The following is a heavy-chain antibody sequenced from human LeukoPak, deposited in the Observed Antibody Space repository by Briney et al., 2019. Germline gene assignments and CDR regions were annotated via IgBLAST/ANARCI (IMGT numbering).Heavy chain of an antibody. CDR2: IGTAGDI. J-gene: IGHJ2*01. Sequence: GGSLRLSCAASGFTFSTYDMHWVRQATGKGLEWVSGIGTAGDIYYPGSVKGRFTISRENAKNSLYLQVNSLRAGDTAVYYCARAGYSSTWYSRYFDLWGRGTLVTVSS. V-gene: IGHV3-13*01. CDR1: GFTFSTYD. CDR3: ARAGYSSTWYSRYFDL. D-gene: IGHD6-13*01.